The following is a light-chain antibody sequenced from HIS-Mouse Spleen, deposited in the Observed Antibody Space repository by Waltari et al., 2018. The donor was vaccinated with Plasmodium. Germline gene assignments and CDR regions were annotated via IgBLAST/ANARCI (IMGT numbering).Light chain of an antibody. CDR1: SSDVGDSNY. Sequence: QSALTQPASVSGSPGPSLTISCTGPSSDVGDSNYVPWYQQHPGKAPKLRIYDVSNRPSGVSNRFSGSKSGNTASLTISGLQAEDEADYYCSSYTSSSTVVFGGGTKLTVL. J-gene: IGLJ2*01. CDR2: DVS. CDR3: SSYTSSSTVV. V-gene: IGLV2-14*03.